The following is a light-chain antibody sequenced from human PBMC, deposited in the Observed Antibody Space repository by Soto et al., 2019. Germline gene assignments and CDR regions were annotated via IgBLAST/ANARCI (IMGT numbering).Light chain of an antibody. V-gene: IGLV1-44*01. J-gene: IGLJ1*01. Sequence: VLTQPRSASGTPGQRVTISCPGGSSNIGTNTVSWYQHLPGTAPKLLIYGNNQRPSGVPDRFSGSKSGTSASLAISVLQSDDEADYSCAAWDDSLNGYVFGTGTKVTVL. CDR3: AAWDDSLNGYV. CDR1: SSNIGTNT. CDR2: GNN.